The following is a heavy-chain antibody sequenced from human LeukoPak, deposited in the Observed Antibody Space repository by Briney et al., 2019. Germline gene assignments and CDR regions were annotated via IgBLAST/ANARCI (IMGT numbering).Heavy chain of an antibody. CDR3: AREGGLQLWGFGY. J-gene: IGHJ4*02. V-gene: IGHV3-21*01. CDR2: ISGSSSYI. CDR1: GFTFSSYS. Sequence: GGSLRLSCAASGFTFSSYSMNWVRQAPGKGLEWLSSISGSSSYIYYADSVKGRFTISRDNAKNSLYLQINSLRAEDTAVYYCAREGGLQLWGFGYWGQGTLVTVSS. D-gene: IGHD5-18*01.